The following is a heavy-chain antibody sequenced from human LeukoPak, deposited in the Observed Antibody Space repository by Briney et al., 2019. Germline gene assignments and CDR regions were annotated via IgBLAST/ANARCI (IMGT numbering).Heavy chain of an antibody. V-gene: IGHV1-18*01. CDR3: ARDGHRRYHYDSSGREDAFDI. D-gene: IGHD3-22*01. J-gene: IGHJ3*02. CDR1: GYTFTNYG. Sequence: ASMKVSCKASGYTFTNYGISWVRQAPGQGLEWMGWISAYNGYTHYAQKFQGRVTMTTDTSTSTAYMELRSLRSDDTAVYYCARDGHRRYHYDSSGREDAFDIWGQGTMVIVSS. CDR2: ISAYNGYT.